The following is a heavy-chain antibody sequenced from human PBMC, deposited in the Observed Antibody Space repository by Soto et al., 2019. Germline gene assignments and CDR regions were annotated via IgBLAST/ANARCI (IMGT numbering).Heavy chain of an antibody. CDR1: GFTFSSYA. CDR3: AKRRESSSAPNYFDY. CDR2: ISGSGGST. Sequence: GGSLRLSCAASGFTFSSYAMSWVRQAPGKGLEWVSAISGSGGSTYYADSVKGRFTISRDNSKNTLYLQMNSLRAEDTAVYYCAKRRESSSAPNYFDYWGQGTLVTVSS. J-gene: IGHJ4*02. D-gene: IGHD6-6*01. V-gene: IGHV3-23*01.